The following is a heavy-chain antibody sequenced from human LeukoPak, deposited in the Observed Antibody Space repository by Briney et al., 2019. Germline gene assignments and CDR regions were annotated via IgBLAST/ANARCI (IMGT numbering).Heavy chain of an antibody. V-gene: IGHV1-46*01. Sequence: ASVKVSCKASGYTFTSYGISWVRQAPGQGLEWMGIINPSGGSTSYAQKFQGRVTMTRDTSTSTVYMELSSLRSEDTAVYYCARSLRGDTAMVFDYWGQGTLVTVSS. CDR2: INPSGGST. J-gene: IGHJ4*02. CDR3: ARSLRGDTAMVFDY. D-gene: IGHD5-18*01. CDR1: GYTFTSYG.